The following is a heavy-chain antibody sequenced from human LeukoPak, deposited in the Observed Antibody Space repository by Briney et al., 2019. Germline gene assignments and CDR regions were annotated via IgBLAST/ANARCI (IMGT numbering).Heavy chain of an antibody. V-gene: IGHV3-23*01. CDR1: GLTFSSYA. CDR2: ITESGDNT. D-gene: IGHD3-22*01. CDR3: ARALGDSSGYYYDY. J-gene: IGHJ4*02. Sequence: GGSLRLSCAASGLTFSSYAMSWVRQTPGKGLEWVSTITESGDNTHYTESVKGRFTFSRDNSRNTMYLQMNSLRAEDTAVYYCARALGDSSGYYYDYWGQGTLVTVSS.